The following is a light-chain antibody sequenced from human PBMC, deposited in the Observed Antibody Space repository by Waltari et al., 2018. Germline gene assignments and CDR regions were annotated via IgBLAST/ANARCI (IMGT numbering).Light chain of an antibody. CDR2: GAS. V-gene: IGKV3-15*01. CDR1: QSVSSN. Sequence: EIVLTQPPATLSVSPGERATLPCRASQSVSSNLAWYQQKPGQAPRLLIYGASARATGIPARFSGSGSGTEFTLIISSLQSEDFAVYYCQHYNNWPKVTFGQGTKVEIK. J-gene: IGKJ2*01. CDR3: QHYNNWPKVT.